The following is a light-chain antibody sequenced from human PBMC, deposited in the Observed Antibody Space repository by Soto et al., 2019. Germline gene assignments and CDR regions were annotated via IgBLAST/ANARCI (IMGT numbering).Light chain of an antibody. V-gene: IGKV1-33*01. CDR2: DAS. Sequence: DIQMTQSPSSLSASVGDRVTITCQASQDISNYLNWYQQKPGKAPKLLIYDASNLETGVPSRFSCSGSETDFTFTISSLQPEDIATYYCQQYDNLPPLTFGGGTKVEIK. J-gene: IGKJ4*01. CDR3: QQYDNLPPLT. CDR1: QDISNY.